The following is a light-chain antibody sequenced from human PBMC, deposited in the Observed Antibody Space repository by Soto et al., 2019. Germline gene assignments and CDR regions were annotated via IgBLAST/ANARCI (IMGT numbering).Light chain of an antibody. J-gene: IGKJ1*01. CDR1: QSIVTY. CDR2: AAS. V-gene: IGKV1-39*01. Sequence: DIQMTQSPSSLSASVEDRVTLTCRASQSIVTYLNWYLQKLGKAPKLLIYAASNLQSGVPSRFSGSGSGTDFTLTISSLQPEDFATYYCQQSYSSPPTFGQGTKVDI. CDR3: QQSYSSPPT.